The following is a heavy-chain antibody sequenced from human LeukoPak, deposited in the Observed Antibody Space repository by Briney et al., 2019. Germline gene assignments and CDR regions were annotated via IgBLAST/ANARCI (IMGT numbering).Heavy chain of an antibody. Sequence: ASVKVSCQASGYTFTSYYMHWVRQAPGQGLEWMGRLNPNSRGTNYAQKFQGRVTMTRDTSISTAYMELSRLRSDDTAVYYCARGRQLVGFDYWGQGTLVTFSS. J-gene: IGHJ4*02. CDR2: LNPNSRGT. D-gene: IGHD6-6*01. CDR3: ARGRQLVGFDY. V-gene: IGHV1-2*06. CDR1: GYTFTSYY.